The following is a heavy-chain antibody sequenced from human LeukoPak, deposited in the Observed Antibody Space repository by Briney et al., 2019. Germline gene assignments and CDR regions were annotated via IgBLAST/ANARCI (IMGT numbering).Heavy chain of an antibody. Sequence: SETLSLTCAVYGGSFSGYYWSWIRQPPGKGLEWIGEINHSGSTNYNPSLKSRVTISVDTSKNQFSLKLSSVTAADTAVYYCARGQGPYYYGSGRYFDYWGQGTLVTVSS. V-gene: IGHV4-34*01. CDR1: GGSFSGYY. D-gene: IGHD3-10*01. J-gene: IGHJ4*02. CDR3: ARGQGPYYYGSGRYFDY. CDR2: INHSGST.